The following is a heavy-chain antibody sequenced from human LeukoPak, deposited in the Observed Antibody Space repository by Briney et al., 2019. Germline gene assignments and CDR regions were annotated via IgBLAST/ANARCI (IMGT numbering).Heavy chain of an antibody. CDR3: AKDEATSGGGLAS. CDR1: GFTVSGTH. Sequence: GGSLRLSCAASGFTVSGTHMSWVRQAPGKGLEWVSAMYTGGTTYYADSVMGRFTVSRDNSGNTVFLHMNSLRVDDTAVYYCAKDEATSGGGLASWGQGTLVTVSS. V-gene: IGHV3-53*01. CDR2: MYTGGTT. J-gene: IGHJ4*02. D-gene: IGHD3-16*01.